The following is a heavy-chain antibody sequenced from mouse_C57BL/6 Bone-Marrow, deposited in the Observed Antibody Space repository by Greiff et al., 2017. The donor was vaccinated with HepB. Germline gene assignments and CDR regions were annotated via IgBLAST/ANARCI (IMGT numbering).Heavy chain of an antibody. J-gene: IGHJ2*01. Sequence: QVQLQQPGAELVKPGASVKLSCKASGYTFTSYWMHWVKQRPGQGLEWIGMIHPNSGSTNYNEKFKSKATLTVDKSSSTAYMQLSSLTSEDSAVYYCARSEITTVVAVDYWGQGTTLTVSS. CDR1: GYTFTSYW. CDR2: IHPNSGST. V-gene: IGHV1-64*01. D-gene: IGHD1-1*01. CDR3: ARSEITTVVAVDY.